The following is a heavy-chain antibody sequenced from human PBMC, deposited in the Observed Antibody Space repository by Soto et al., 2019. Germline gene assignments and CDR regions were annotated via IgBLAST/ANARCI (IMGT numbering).Heavy chain of an antibody. J-gene: IGHJ4*02. Sequence: QVQLQQWGAGLLKPSETLSLTCAVYGGSFSGYYWSWIRQPPGKGLEWIGEINHSGSTNYNPSLKSRVTISVDTYKNQFSLKLSSVTAADTAVYYCATHTYYYDSSGYYSPYYFDYWGQGTMVTVSS. V-gene: IGHV4-34*01. CDR3: ATHTYYYDSSGYYSPYYFDY. CDR1: GGSFSGYY. CDR2: INHSGST. D-gene: IGHD3-22*01.